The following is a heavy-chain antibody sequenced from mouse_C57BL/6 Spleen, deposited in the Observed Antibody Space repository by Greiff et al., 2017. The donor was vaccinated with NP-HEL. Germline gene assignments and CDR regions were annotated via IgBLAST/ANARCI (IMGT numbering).Heavy chain of an antibody. CDR1: GYTFTSYW. CDR2: IDPSDSYT. Sequence: QVQLQQPGAELVMPGASVKLSCKASGYTFTSYWMHWVKQRPGQGLEWIGEIDPSDSYTNYNQKFKGKTTLTVDKSSSTAYMQLSSLTSEDSAVYYCAIEDYWGQGTSVTVSS. CDR3: AIEDY. J-gene: IGHJ4*01. V-gene: IGHV1-69*01.